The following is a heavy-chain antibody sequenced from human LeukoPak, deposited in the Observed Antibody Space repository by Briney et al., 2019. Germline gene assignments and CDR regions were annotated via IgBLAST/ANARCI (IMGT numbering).Heavy chain of an antibody. CDR3: ASQYSYGSGIDN. D-gene: IGHD3-10*01. J-gene: IGHJ4*02. Sequence: SETLSLTCTVSGGSIIGYYCTWIRQPAGKGLEWIGRIYTSGSTNYNPSLKSRVTMSVDTSKNQFSLKLSSVTAVDTAVYYCASQYSYGSGIDNWGQGTLVTVSS. CDR2: IYTSGST. V-gene: IGHV4-4*07. CDR1: GGSIIGYY.